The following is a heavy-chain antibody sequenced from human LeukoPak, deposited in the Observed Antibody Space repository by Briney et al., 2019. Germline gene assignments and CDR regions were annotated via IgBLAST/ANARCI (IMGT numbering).Heavy chain of an antibody. CDR1: GYTFTSYD. V-gene: IGHV1-3*03. D-gene: IGHD3-10*01. J-gene: IGHJ4*02. Sequence: GASVKVSCKASGYTFTSYDINWVRQAPGQRLEWMGWMNAGNGNTKYSQKFQGRVTITRDTSASTAYMELSSLKSEDMAVYYCAREGSMVRGVGIFGFDYWGQGTLVTVSS. CDR2: MNAGNGNT. CDR3: AREGSMVRGVGIFGFDY.